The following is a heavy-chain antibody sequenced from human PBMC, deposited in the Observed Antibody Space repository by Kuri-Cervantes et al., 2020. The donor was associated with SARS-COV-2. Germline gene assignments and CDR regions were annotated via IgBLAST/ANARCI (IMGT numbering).Heavy chain of an antibody. Sequence: GESLKISCAASGFTFSAYWMHWVRHAPGKGLVWVSHIDGDGTSIGYADSVKGRFTISRDSAKGTLYLQMNGLRTEDTAMYYCARGDGMDVWGQGTTVTVSS. CDR3: ARGDGMDV. CDR1: GFTFSAYW. J-gene: IGHJ6*02. V-gene: IGHV3-74*01. CDR2: IDGDGTSI.